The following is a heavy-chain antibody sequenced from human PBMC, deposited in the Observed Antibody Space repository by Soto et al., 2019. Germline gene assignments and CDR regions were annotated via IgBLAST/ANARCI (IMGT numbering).Heavy chain of an antibody. CDR2: IYYSGST. CDR1: GGSISSSSYY. CDR3: ARYPALEEVRGDY. V-gene: IGHV4-39*01. Sequence: QLQLQESGPGLVKPSETLSLTCTVSGGSISSSSYYWGWIRQPPGKGLEWIGSIYYSGSTYYNPSLKSRVTISVDTSKNQFSLKLSSVTAADTAVYYCARYPALEEVRGDYWGQGTLVTVSS. D-gene: IGHD3-10*01. J-gene: IGHJ4*02.